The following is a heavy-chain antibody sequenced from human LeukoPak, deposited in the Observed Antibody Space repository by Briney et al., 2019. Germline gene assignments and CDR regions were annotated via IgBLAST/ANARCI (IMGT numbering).Heavy chain of an antibody. CDR2: ISGYNANT. Sequence: GASVKVSCKASGYTFTSHDIIWVRQAPREGLEWMGWISGYNANTNYAQKFQGRVTMTTDTSTSTAYMELRSLRSDDTAVYYCARGTSSSSWYLGYWGQGTLVTVSS. D-gene: IGHD6-13*01. CDR1: GYTFTSHD. V-gene: IGHV1-18*01. CDR3: ARGTSSSSWYLGY. J-gene: IGHJ4*02.